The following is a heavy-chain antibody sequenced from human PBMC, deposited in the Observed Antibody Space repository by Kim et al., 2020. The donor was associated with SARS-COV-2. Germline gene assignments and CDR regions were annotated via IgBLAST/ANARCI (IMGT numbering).Heavy chain of an antibody. Sequence: TYSEGFTGRFVFSLDTSVNTAYLQISSLKAEDTAVYYCARARLQIGSLDMWGQGTMVTVSS. CDR3: ARARLQIGSLDM. V-gene: IGHV7-4-1*02. J-gene: IGHJ3*02. D-gene: IGHD2-21*02.